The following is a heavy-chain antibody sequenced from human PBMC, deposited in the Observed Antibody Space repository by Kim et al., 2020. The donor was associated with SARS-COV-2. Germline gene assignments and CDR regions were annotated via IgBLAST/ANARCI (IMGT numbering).Heavy chain of an antibody. Sequence: GGSLRLSCAASGFTFSDYYMSWIRQAPGKGLEWVTYISSSSSYTNYADSVKGRFTISRDNAKNSLYLQMNSLRAEDTAVYYCARRGRGGYDDYWGQGTLVTVSS. CDR3: ARRGRGGYDDY. J-gene: IGHJ4*02. V-gene: IGHV3-11*03. D-gene: IGHD5-12*01. CDR1: GFTFSDYY. CDR2: ISSSSSYT.